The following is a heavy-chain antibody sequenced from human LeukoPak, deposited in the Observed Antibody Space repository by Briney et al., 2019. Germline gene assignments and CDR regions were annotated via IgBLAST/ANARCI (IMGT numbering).Heavy chain of an antibody. V-gene: IGHV3-30*02. Sequence: GGSLRLSCAASGFTFSSYGMHWVRQAPGKGLEWVAFIGYDGSNKYYADSVKGRFTISRDNSKNTLYLQMNSLRAEDTAVYYCARVRYDGSGYYSIYDYWGQGTLVTVSS. J-gene: IGHJ4*02. D-gene: IGHD3-22*01. CDR1: GFTFSSYG. CDR3: ARVRYDGSGYYSIYDY. CDR2: IGYDGSNK.